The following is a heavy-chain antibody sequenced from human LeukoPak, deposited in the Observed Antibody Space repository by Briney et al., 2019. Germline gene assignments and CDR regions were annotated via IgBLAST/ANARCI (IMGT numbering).Heavy chain of an antibody. V-gene: IGHV3-48*01. CDR2: ISSSSSTI. D-gene: IGHD3-10*01. CDR3: ARDHGSGSYYPFDP. Sequence: GRSLRLSCAASGFTFSSYSMNWVRQAPGKGLEWVSYISSSSSTIYYADSVKGRFTISRDNAKNSLYLQMNSLRAEDTAVYYCARDHGSGSYYPFDPWGQGTLVTVSS. CDR1: GFTFSSYS. J-gene: IGHJ5*02.